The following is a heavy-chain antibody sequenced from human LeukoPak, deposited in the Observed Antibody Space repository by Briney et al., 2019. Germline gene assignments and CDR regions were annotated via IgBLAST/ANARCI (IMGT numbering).Heavy chain of an antibody. CDR1: RYTFTNYW. V-gene: IGHV5-51*01. CDR2: IYPGDSDT. CDR3: ARHRVSSDSSGLSSPFDY. D-gene: IGHD3-22*01. Sequence: GESLKISCKGSRYTFTNYWIGWVRQLPGKGLEWMGIIYPGDSDTRFSPSFQGQVTISADKSISTAYLQWRSLKASDTAMYYCARHRVSSDSSGLSSPFDYWGQGTLVTVSS. J-gene: IGHJ4*02.